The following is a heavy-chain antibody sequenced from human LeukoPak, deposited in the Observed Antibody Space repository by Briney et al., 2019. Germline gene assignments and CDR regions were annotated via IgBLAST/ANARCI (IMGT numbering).Heavy chain of an antibody. D-gene: IGHD6-19*01. CDR3: AKGHSSGWYYFDY. V-gene: IGHV3-48*01. Sequence: GGSLRLSCAASGFTFSNYALHWVRQAPGKGLEWVSYISSSSSTIYYADSVKGRFTISRDNAKNSLYLQMNSLRAEDTAVYYCAKGHSSGWYYFDYWGQGTLVTVSS. CDR2: ISSSSSTI. J-gene: IGHJ4*02. CDR1: GFTFSNYA.